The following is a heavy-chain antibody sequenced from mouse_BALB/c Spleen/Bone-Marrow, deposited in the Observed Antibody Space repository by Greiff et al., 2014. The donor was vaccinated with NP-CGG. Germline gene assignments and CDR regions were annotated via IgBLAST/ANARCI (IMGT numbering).Heavy chain of an antibody. CDR1: GFNIKDTY. CDR3: ARYYYGYYFDS. Sequence: VQLQQSGAELVKPGASVKLSCTASGFNIKDTYMHWAKQRPEQGLEWIGRIDPANGNTKYDQKFKGKATLTADTSSNTAYLQRSLLSSDDAAVYCSARYYYGYYFDSWGQGTTLTVSS. V-gene: IGHV14-3*02. J-gene: IGHJ2*01. D-gene: IGHD1-1*01. CDR2: IDPANGNT.